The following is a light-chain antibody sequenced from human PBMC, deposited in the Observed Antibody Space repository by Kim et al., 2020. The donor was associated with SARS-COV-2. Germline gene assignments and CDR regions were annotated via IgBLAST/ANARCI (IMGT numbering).Light chain of an antibody. CDR2: DAS. J-gene: IGKJ2*01. Sequence: SVSPGEMSTFSCTASQSVTTDFAWYQHKPGQAPRLLISDASARATGLPVRFSGSGSGTEFTLTITSLQSEDFAGYFCQQYNKWPYTFGQGTKLEI. V-gene: IGKV3-15*01. CDR3: QQYNKWPYT. CDR1: QSVTTD.